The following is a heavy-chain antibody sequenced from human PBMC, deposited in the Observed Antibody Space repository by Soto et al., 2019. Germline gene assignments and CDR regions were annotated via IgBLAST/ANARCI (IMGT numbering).Heavy chain of an antibody. Sequence: QITLKESGPTLVKPTQTLTLTCTFSGLSLTTSAVGVGWIRQPPGKALEWLTVIYGDDDQRSSPSLRSRITISKDTSKTQVVLRMTNMDPVDTATYYCAHRHRASAGLFDLWGQGTQVTVSS. CDR3: AHRHRASAGLFDL. V-gene: IGHV2-5*02. J-gene: IGHJ4*02. CDR1: GLSLTTSAVG. CDR2: IYGDDDQ.